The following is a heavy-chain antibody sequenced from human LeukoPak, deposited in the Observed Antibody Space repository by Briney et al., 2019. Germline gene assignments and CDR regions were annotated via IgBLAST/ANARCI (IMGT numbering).Heavy chain of an antibody. V-gene: IGHV4-4*07. CDR3: ARDSSSGYLY. D-gene: IGHD3-22*01. CDR2: IYTSWSN. J-gene: IGHJ4*02. Sequence: SDTLSLTCTVSGGSISSYHWSWIRQPAGKGLECIGRIYTSWSNNYNPSLKSRVPIFVNTSKNQFSLKLRSATAAGPAVYFRARDSSSGYLYWGQGTLVTVSS. CDR1: GGSISSYH.